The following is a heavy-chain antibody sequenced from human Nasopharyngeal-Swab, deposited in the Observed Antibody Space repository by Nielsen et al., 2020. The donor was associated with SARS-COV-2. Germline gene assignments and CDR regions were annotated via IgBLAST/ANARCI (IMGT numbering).Heavy chain of an antibody. D-gene: IGHD4-17*01. J-gene: IGHJ4*02. V-gene: IGHV4-59*01. Sequence: SETLSLTCAVYGGSFSGYYWSWIRQPPGKGLEWIGYIYYSGSTNYNPSLKSRLTIPVDTSKNQFSLKLSSVTAADTAVYYCARGRLLGGDYENYWGQGTLVTVSS. CDR1: GGSFSGYY. CDR2: IYYSGST. CDR3: ARGRLLGGDYENY.